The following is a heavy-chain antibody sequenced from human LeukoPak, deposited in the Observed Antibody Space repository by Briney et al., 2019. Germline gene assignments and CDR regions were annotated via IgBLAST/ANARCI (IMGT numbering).Heavy chain of an antibody. Sequence: GGSLRLSCAASGFTFSSYWMSWVRQAPGKGLEWVANIKQDGSEKYYVDSVKGRFTISRDNAKNSLYLQMNSLRAEDTAVYYCARVRDIGDFWSGYLYWGQGTLVTVSS. D-gene: IGHD3-3*01. J-gene: IGHJ4*02. V-gene: IGHV3-7*01. CDR3: ARVRDIGDFWSGYLY. CDR2: IKQDGSEK. CDR1: GFTFSSYW.